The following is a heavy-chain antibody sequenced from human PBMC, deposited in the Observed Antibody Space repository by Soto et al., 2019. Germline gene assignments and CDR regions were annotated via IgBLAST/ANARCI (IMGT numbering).Heavy chain of an antibody. CDR2: INPSGGST. V-gene: IGHV1-46*01. CDR3: AGPDGTSCSSCLYYYGMDV. CDR1: GYTFTSYY. D-gene: IGHD2-2*01. Sequence: PSVKVSCKASGYTFTSYYMHWVRQAPGQGLEWMGIINPSGGSTSYAQKFQGRVTMTRDTSTSTVYMELSSLRSEDTAVYYCAGPDGTSCSSCLYYYGMDVWGQGTTVTVSS. J-gene: IGHJ6*02.